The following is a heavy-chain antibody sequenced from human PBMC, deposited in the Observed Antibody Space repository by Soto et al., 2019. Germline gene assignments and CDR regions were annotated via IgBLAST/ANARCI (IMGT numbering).Heavy chain of an antibody. V-gene: IGHV4-4*02. Sequence: SETLSLTCAVSSGSISSSNWWSWVRQPPGKGLEWIGEIYHSGSTNYNPSLKSRVTISVDKSKNQFSLKLSSVTAADTAVYYCARVGFLETLGGYYYYYMDVWGKGTTVTVSS. CDR2: IYHSGST. CDR3: ARVGFLETLGGYYYYYMDV. D-gene: IGHD3-3*01. J-gene: IGHJ6*03. CDR1: SGSISSSNW.